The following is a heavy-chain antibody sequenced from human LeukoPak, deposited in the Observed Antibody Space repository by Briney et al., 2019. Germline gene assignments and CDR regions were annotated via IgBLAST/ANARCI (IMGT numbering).Heavy chain of an antibody. D-gene: IGHD3-3*01. CDR3: ARAAVGFGVVGKNYYYGMDV. CDR1: GGSFSGYY. V-gene: IGHV4-34*01. CDR2: INHSGST. Sequence: SETLSLTCAVYGGSFSGYYWSWIRQPPGKGLEWIGEINHSGSTNYNPSLKSRVTISVDTSKNQFSLKLSSVTAADTAVYYCARAAVGFGVVGKNYYYGMDVWGQGTTVTVSS. J-gene: IGHJ6*02.